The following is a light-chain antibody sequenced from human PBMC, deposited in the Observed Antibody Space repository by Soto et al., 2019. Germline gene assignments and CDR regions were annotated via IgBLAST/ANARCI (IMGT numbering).Light chain of an antibody. CDR3: QQAVSFPLT. CDR1: DDINIG. Sequence: IHMTQAASTVSASVVVKGTVSCRQADDINIGLAWYHQKRGNAPKLLIYAAFILQSAVPSRFSCYGSETDFTPSINRIQPEDFATYHCQQAVSFPLTFGQGTRLEI. CDR2: AAF. V-gene: IGKV1-12*01. J-gene: IGKJ5*01.